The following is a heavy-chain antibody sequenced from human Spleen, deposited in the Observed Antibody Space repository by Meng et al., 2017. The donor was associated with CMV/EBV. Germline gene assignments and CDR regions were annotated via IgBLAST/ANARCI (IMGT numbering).Heavy chain of an antibody. CDR1: GFTFSYSA. D-gene: IGHD4-23*01. CDR2: ISFDGTKK. Sequence: QVQLVESGGGVVQPGRSLRLSCAASGFTFSYSAMHWVRQAPGKGLEWVAVISFDGTKKYYADSVKGRFTISRDNSKSTLFLQMHSLRIEDTAVYYCTREASDYRVNFNWGQGTLVTVSS. V-gene: IGHV3-30-3*01. J-gene: IGHJ4*02. CDR3: TREASDYRVNFN.